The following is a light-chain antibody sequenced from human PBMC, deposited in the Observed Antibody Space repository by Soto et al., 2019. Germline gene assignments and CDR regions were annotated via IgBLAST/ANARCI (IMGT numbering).Light chain of an antibody. CDR3: ASWDVSLNAWV. CDR1: SSNIGSNA. V-gene: IGLV1-44*01. J-gene: IGLJ3*02. Sequence: QSVLTQPPSASGTPGQRVTISCSGSSSNIGSNAVNWYQQLPGTAPKLLIYTFAQRPSGVPDRCSGSESGSSASLAISGFQSEDEADYYCASWDVSLNAWVFGGGTQLTVL. CDR2: TFA.